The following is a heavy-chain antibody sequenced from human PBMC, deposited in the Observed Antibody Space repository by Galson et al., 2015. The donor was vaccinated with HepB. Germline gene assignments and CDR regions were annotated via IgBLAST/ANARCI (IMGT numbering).Heavy chain of an antibody. CDR2: ISGSGGST. CDR1: GSTFSTYG. CDR3: GKSQLRSGSPGRADY. D-gene: IGHD1-26*01. V-gene: IGHV3-23*01. J-gene: IGHJ4*02. Sequence: SLRLSCAASGSTFSTYGMTWVRQAPGKGLEWVSGISGSGGSTYYADSVKGRFTISRDNSKNTLFLQMNSLRAEDTAVYYCGKSQLRSGSPGRADYGGQGTLVTVSS.